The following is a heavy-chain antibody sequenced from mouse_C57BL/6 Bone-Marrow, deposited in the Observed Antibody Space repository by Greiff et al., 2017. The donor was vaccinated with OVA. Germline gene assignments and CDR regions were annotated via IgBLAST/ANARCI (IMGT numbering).Heavy chain of an antibody. V-gene: IGHV1-69*01. Sequence: VQRVESGPELVKPGASVKLSCKASGYTFTSYWMHWVKQRPGQGLEWIGEIDPSDSYTNYNQKFKGKSTLTVDKSSSTAYMQLSSLTSEDSAVYYCARDGSSPPFAYWGQGTLVTVSA. CDR2: IDPSDSYT. CDR3: ARDGSSPPFAY. CDR1: GYTFTSYW. D-gene: IGHD1-1*01. J-gene: IGHJ3*01.